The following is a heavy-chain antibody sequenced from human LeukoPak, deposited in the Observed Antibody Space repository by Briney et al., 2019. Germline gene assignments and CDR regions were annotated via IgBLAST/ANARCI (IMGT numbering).Heavy chain of an antibody. Sequence: GGSLRLSCAASGFTFSSYEMNWVRQAPGKGLEWVSYISSSGSTIYYADSVKGRFTISRDNAKNSLYLQMNSLRAEDTAVYYCARAGYSYGAGYYYYMDVWGKGTTVTISS. J-gene: IGHJ6*03. CDR1: GFTFSSYE. D-gene: IGHD5-18*01. V-gene: IGHV3-48*03. CDR2: ISSSGSTI. CDR3: ARAGYSYGAGYYYYMDV.